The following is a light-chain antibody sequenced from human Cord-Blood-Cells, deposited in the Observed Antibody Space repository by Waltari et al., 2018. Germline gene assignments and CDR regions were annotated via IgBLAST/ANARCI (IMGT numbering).Light chain of an antibody. CDR1: SSAVGGSNY. J-gene: IGLJ1*01. CDR2: DVS. Sequence: QSALTQPRPVSGSPGQSVIISCTGTSSAVGGSNYLSWYHQHPGKAPKHLIYDVSKRPSGVPDRFSGSKSGNTASLTISGLQAEDEADYYCCSYAGSYTYVFGTGTKVTVL. V-gene: IGLV2-11*01. CDR3: CSYAGSYTYV.